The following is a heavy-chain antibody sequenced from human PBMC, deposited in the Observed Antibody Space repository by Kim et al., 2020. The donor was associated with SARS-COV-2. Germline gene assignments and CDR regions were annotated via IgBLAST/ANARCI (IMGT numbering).Heavy chain of an antibody. Sequence: SETLSLTCTVSGGSISSYYWSWIRQPPGKGLEWIGYIYYSGSTNYNPSLKSRVTISVDTSKNQFSLKLSSVTAADTAVYYCARDCSSTSCQHHDAFDIWG. CDR3: ARDCSSTSCQHHDAFDI. CDR1: GGSISSYY. V-gene: IGHV4-59*01. CDR2: IYYSGST. J-gene: IGHJ3*02. D-gene: IGHD2-2*01.